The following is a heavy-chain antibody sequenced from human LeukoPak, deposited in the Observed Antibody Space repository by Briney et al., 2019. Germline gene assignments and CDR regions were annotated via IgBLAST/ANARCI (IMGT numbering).Heavy chain of an antibody. V-gene: IGHV3-23*01. J-gene: IGHJ6*02. CDR3: ARDGGGTTVTTPYYYYYGMDV. CDR2: ISGSAHKI. CDR1: GITFSNYA. D-gene: IGHD4-17*01. Sequence: PGGSLRLSCVASGITFSNYAVSWVRQAPEKGLDWVSVISGSAHKIRYADSVKGRFTISRDNSKNTLYLQMNSLRAEDTAVYYCARDGGGTTVTTPYYYYYGMDVWGQGTTVTVSS.